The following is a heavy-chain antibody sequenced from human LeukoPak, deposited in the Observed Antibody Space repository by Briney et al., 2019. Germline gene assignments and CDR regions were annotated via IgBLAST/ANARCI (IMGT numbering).Heavy chain of an antibody. V-gene: IGHV3-23*01. Sequence: GGSLRLSCAGSGFTFSSHGMDWVRQAPGKGLEWVSGISPSGDITYYADSVKGRFTISRDNSKNTVFLQMNSLRAEDTAVYYCARCAYCGGDCHHYFDYWGQGILVTVSS. CDR1: GFTFSSHG. D-gene: IGHD2-21*02. CDR2: ISPSGDIT. J-gene: IGHJ4*02. CDR3: ARCAYCGGDCHHYFDY.